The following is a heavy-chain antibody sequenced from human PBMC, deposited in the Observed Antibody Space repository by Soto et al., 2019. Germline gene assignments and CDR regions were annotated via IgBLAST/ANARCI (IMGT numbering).Heavy chain of an antibody. J-gene: IGHJ4*02. CDR1: GFTFSSYW. Sequence: EVQLVESGGGLVQPGGSLRLSCAASGFTFSSYWMSWVRQAPGKGLEWVANIKQDGSEKYYVDSVKGRFTISRDNATNSLYLQMNSLRAEDTAVYYCARDHYGSGSPFDYWGQGTLVTVSS. D-gene: IGHD3-10*01. V-gene: IGHV3-7*01. CDR2: IKQDGSEK. CDR3: ARDHYGSGSPFDY.